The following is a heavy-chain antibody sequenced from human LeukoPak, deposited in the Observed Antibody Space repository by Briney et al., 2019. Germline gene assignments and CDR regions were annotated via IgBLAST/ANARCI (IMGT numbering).Heavy chain of an antibody. J-gene: IGHJ5*02. CDR1: GYTFTGCY. CDR3: AREEQQLTNWFDP. CDR2: INPNSGGT. Sequence: ASVKVSCKASGYTFTGCYMHWVRQAPGQGLEWMGWINPNSGGTNYAQKFQGRDTMTRDTSISTAYMELSRLRSDDTAVYYCAREEQQLTNWFDPWGQGTLVTVSS. D-gene: IGHD6-13*01. V-gene: IGHV1-2*02.